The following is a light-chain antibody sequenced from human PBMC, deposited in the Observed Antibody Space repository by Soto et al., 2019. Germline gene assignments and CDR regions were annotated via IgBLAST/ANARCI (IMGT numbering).Light chain of an antibody. V-gene: IGLV1-51*01. CDR3: ETWDSRLTAYNYV. J-gene: IGLJ1*01. CDR1: SSNIGNNY. Sequence: QSVLTQPPSGSAAPGQKVTISCSGSSSNIGNNYVSWYQQLPGTAPKLLIYDNNKRPSGIPDRFSGSKSGTSATLGITGLQTGDEADYYCETWDSRLTAYNYVCATRNKVPV. CDR2: DNN.